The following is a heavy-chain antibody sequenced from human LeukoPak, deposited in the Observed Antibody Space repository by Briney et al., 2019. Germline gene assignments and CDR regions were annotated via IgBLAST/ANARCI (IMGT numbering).Heavy chain of an antibody. V-gene: IGHV3-7*01. CDR1: GFTFSSYW. D-gene: IGHD4-17*01. CDR3: ARDYDYGDYEPLDY. Sequence: GGSLRLSCAASGFTFSSYWMSWVRQAPGKGLEWVANIKQDGSEKYYVDSVKGRFTISRDNAKNSLYLQMNSLRAEDTAVYYCARDYDYGDYEPLDYWGQGTLVTVSS. J-gene: IGHJ4*02. CDR2: IKQDGSEK.